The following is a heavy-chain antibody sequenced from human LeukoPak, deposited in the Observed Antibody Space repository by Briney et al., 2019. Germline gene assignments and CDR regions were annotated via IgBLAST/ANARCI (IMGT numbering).Heavy chain of an antibody. V-gene: IGHV1-8*02. CDR1: GYTFTGYY. CDR2: MNPNSGNT. Sequence: ASVKVSCKASGYTFTGYYIHWVRQATGQGLEWMGWMNPNSGNTGYAQKFQGGVTMTRNTSISTAYMELSSLRSEDTAVYYCARGDVLRFLEWLPPPNGMDVWGQGTTVTVSS. J-gene: IGHJ6*02. D-gene: IGHD3-3*01. CDR3: ARGDVLRFLEWLPPPNGMDV.